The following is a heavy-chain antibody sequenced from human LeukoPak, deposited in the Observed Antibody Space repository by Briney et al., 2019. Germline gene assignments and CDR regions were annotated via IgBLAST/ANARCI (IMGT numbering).Heavy chain of an antibody. D-gene: IGHD2-15*01. V-gene: IGHV4-30-2*01. J-gene: IGHJ4*02. CDR1: GGSISSGGYY. CDR2: TYDSGSI. CDR3: ARVGAVVAAYYFDY. Sequence: KASETLSLTCTVSGGSISSGGYYWSWIRQPPGKGLEWIGHTYDSGSIYYNPSLMSRVTISVDRSKNQFSLKLSSVTAADTAVYYCARVGAVVAAYYFDYWGQGTLVTVSS.